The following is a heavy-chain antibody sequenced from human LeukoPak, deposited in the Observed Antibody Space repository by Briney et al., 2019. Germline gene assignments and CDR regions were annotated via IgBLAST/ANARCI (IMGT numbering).Heavy chain of an antibody. V-gene: IGHV3-21*01. CDR3: ARDLGYPNWFDP. J-gene: IGHJ5*02. CDR2: ISSSSSYI. D-gene: IGHD5-18*01. Sequence: GGSLTLSRAASGFTFSSYSMNWVRQAPRKGLEGVSSISSSSSYIYYADSVKGRFTISRDNAKNSLYLQMNSLRAEDTAVYYCARDLGYPNWFDPWGQGTLVTVSS. CDR1: GFTFSSYS.